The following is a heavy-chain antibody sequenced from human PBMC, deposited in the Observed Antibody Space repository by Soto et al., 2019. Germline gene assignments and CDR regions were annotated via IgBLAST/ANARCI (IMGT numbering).Heavy chain of an antibody. J-gene: IGHJ6*02. V-gene: IGHV2-5*01. CDR2: IYWNEDR. CDR3: IYRRQLDDYHGLGV. Sequence: QITLKESGPTLVKPTQTLTMTCTFSGFSLTSSGVGMGWIRPPPGRSLEWLAAIYWNEDRRRSPSLESRLTITKDTSKNQVVLTMTTMDPVDTATYYCIYRRQLDDYHGLGVWGQGTTVTVSS. D-gene: IGHD1-1*01. CDR1: GFSLTSSGVG.